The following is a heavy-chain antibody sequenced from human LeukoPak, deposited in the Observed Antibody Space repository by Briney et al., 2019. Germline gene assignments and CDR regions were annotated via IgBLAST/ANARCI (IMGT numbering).Heavy chain of an antibody. J-gene: IGHJ5*02. Sequence: GGSLRLSCAASGFTFDDYAMHWVRQAPGKGLEWVSGISWNSGSVGYADSVKGRFTISRDNAKNSLYLQMNSLRAEDTALYYCAKGADYDILTGSNWFDPWGQGTLVTVSS. D-gene: IGHD3-9*01. V-gene: IGHV3-9*01. CDR2: ISWNSGSV. CDR3: AKGADYDILTGSNWFDP. CDR1: GFTFDDYA.